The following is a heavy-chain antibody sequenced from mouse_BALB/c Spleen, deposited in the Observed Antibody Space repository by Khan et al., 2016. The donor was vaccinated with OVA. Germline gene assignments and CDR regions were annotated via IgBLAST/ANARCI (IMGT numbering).Heavy chain of an antibody. CDR3: ARGNYYGSSSWFAY. CDR1: GYTFTNYG. Sequence: QIQLVQSGPELKKPGDTVKISCKASGYTFTNYGINWVKQAPGKGLKWMGWINTNTGEPTYAEEFKGRFAFSLETSASTAYLQLNNLKYEDTATYFCARGNYYGSSSWFAYWGQGTLVTVSA. D-gene: IGHD1-1*01. CDR2: INTNTGEP. J-gene: IGHJ3*01. V-gene: IGHV9-3*02.